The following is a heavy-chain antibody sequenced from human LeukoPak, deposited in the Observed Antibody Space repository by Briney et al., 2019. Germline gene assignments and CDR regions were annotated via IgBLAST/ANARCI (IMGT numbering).Heavy chain of an antibody. CDR3: GKTTVGYTSGQKPAWPVDY. CDR2: IFGSGGSP. Sequence: PGGSLILSCEASGFTFGSHAMYWVRQAPGKGLEWVAGIFGSGGSPHYADPVKGRFTISRDNSRNTVYLQINSLRAEDTAVYHCGKTTVGYTSGQKPAWPVDYWGQGTLVTVSS. V-gene: IGHV3-23*01. J-gene: IGHJ4*02. D-gene: IGHD5-18*01. CDR1: GFTFGSHA.